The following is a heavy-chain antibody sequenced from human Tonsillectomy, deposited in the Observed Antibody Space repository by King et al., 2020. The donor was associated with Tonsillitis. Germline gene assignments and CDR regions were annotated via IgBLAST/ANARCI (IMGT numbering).Heavy chain of an antibody. D-gene: IGHD2-21*02. CDR2: IYGSGDT. J-gene: IGHJ5*02. V-gene: IGHV4-59*01. CDR3: AGKAVTGNLPSDP. Sequence: LQLQESGPGLVKPSETLSLTCTVSGGSISNSYWSWIRQPPGKGLEWIGYIYGSGDTNYNPSLESRVTVSVDTSQNQFSLKLSSVTAADTAVYYCAGKAVTGNLPSDPGGQGTLAGVPS. CDR1: GGSISNSY.